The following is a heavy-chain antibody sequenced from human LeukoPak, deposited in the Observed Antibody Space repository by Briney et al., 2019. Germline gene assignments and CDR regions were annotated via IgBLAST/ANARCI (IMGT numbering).Heavy chain of an antibody. Sequence: GGSLRLSCAPSVFTFTKYWMLWVRQSPGKGLESVSRINTDGTVTTSADSVKARFTVPRDNADNTMFLQMNSVRDEDTAVYYCATKQWLAPPPDSWGQGTPLTVYS. CDR1: VFTFTKYW. V-gene: IGHV3-74*01. D-gene: IGHD6-19*01. J-gene: IGHJ4*02. CDR3: ATKQWLAPPPDS. CDR2: INTDGTVT.